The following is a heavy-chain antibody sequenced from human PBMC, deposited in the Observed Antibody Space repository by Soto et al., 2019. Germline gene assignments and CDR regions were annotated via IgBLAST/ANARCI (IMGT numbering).Heavy chain of an antibody. J-gene: IGHJ4*02. CDR2: IYYSGST. CDR1: GGSIRSWY. D-gene: IGHD3-16*01. CDR3: ARRYGRAIHY. V-gene: IGHV4-59*08. Sequence: QVQLQESGPGLVKPSETLSLTCTVSGGSIRSWYWSWIRQSPGKGLEWIGNIYYSGSTNYNPSLMIRFTLSVHTSKTQFSLKLSSVTAADTAVYYCARRYGRAIHYWGQGTLLTVSS.